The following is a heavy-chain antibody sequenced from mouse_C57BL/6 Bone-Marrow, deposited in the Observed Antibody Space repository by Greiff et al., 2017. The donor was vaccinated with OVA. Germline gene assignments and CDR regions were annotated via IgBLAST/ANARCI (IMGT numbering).Heavy chain of an antibody. CDR1: GYTFTSYG. V-gene: IGHV1-81*01. Sequence: QVQLKQSGAELARPGASVKLSCKASGYTFTSYGISWVKQRTGQGLEWIGEIYPRSGNTYYNEKFKGKATLTADKSSSTAYMELRSLTSEDSAVYVCARRGFYDYGSSYVAGFAYWGQGTLVTVSA. CDR3: ARRGFYDYGSSYVAGFAY. D-gene: IGHD1-1*01. J-gene: IGHJ3*01. CDR2: IYPRSGNT.